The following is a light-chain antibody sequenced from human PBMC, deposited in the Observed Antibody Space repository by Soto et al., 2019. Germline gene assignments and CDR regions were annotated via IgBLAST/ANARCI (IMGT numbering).Light chain of an antibody. CDR2: GAS. CDR1: QSILRN. CDR3: KQYYSTPLT. Sequence: GMKHSRATLSVSQRERATLSCRATQSILRNLAWYQHKPGQPPRLRIYGASTRATGIPDRFSGSGSGTDLTLTISSLQAEDGAVYDCKQYYSTPLTFFGVTKVDIK. J-gene: IGKJ4*01. V-gene: IGKV3D-15*01.